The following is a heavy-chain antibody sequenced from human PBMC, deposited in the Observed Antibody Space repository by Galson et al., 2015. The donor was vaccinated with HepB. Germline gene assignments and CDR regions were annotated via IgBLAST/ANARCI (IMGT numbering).Heavy chain of an antibody. CDR2: ISSNGGST. Sequence: SLRLSCAASGFTFSSYGMHWVRQAPGKGLEYVSAISSNGGSTYYADSVKGRFTISRDNSKNTLYLQTSSLRAEDTAVYYCVKGPMYYYDSSGSLLGYWGQGTLVTVSS. D-gene: IGHD3-22*01. CDR3: VKGPMYYYDSSGSLLGY. CDR1: GFTFSSYG. V-gene: IGHV3-64D*06. J-gene: IGHJ4*02.